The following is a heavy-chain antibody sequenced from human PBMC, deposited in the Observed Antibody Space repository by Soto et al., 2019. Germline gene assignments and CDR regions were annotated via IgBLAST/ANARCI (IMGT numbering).Heavy chain of an antibody. Sequence: EVQLVESGGGLVQPGGSLRLSCVASGFTFSEYWMHWVRQAPGKGLVWVSRISSDGTSTNYADSVEGRFTISRDNARNTLYLQVNSLRAEDSAVYYCARDYWAQVDHRGQGTLVTVSS. D-gene: IGHD2-8*02. CDR3: ARDYWAQVDH. CDR1: GFTFSEYW. J-gene: IGHJ4*02. CDR2: ISSDGTST. V-gene: IGHV3-74*01.